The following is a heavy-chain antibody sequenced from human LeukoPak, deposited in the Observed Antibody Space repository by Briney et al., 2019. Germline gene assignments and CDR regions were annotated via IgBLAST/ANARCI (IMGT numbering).Heavy chain of an antibody. CDR1: GYSISSGYS. Sequence: SETLSLTCAVSGYSISSGYSWGWIRQPPGKGLGWIGIIFHRGSTYYNPSLKSRVTISVDTSKNQFSLKLSSVTAADTAVYYCASPLGYCSSTSCEGAFDIWGQGTMVTVSS. CDR2: IFHRGST. V-gene: IGHV4-38-2*01. J-gene: IGHJ3*02. CDR3: ASPLGYCSSTSCEGAFDI. D-gene: IGHD2-2*01.